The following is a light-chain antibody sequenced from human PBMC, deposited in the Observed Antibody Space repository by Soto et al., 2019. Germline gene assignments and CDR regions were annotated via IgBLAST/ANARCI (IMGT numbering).Light chain of an antibody. J-gene: IGKJ2*01. CDR1: QSISSY. CDR2: ASF. V-gene: IGKV1-39*01. CDR3: QQSYSTPYT. Sequence: DIQMTQSPSSLSVSVGDIVTITCRASQSISSYLNWYQQKPGKAPKLLIYASFNLHSGVPSRFSGSGFWTDFTLSLSSLEPEDFATYYGQQSYSTPYTFGQGTKLEIK.